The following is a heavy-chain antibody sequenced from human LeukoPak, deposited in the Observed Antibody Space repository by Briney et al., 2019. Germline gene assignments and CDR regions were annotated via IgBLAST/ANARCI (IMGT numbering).Heavy chain of an antibody. V-gene: IGHV4-61*01. D-gene: IGHD6-13*01. Sequence: SETLSLTCTVSAGSASRGSDYWSWIRQPPGKGLEWIGHIYYSGSTNYNPSLKSRVTISIDTSKNEVSLKLRSVTAADTAVYYCARGASSSWYSLWKFWGQGTLVTVSS. CDR2: IYYSGST. CDR1: AGSASRGSDY. J-gene: IGHJ4*02. CDR3: ARGASSSWYSLWKF.